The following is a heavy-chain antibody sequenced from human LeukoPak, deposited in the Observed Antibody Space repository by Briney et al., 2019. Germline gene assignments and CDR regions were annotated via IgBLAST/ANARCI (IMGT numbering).Heavy chain of an antibody. CDR1: GGSISSSSYY. CDR3: ARGRYGEVRRGYYFDY. Sequence: PSETLSLTCTVSGGSISSSSYYWGWIRQPPGKGLEWIGSIYYSGSTNYNPSLKSRVTISVDTSKNQFSLKLSSVTAADTAVYYCARGRYGEVRRGYYFDYWGQGTLVTVSS. D-gene: IGHD4-17*01. V-gene: IGHV4-39*07. CDR2: IYYSGST. J-gene: IGHJ4*02.